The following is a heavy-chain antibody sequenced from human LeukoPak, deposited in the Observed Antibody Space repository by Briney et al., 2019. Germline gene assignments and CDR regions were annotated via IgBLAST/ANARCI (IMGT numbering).Heavy chain of an antibody. Sequence: GGSLRLSCAASGFTFSSYAMHWVRQAPGKGLEWVAVISYDGSNKYYADSVKGRFTISRDNSKNTLYLQMNSLRAEDTAVYYCARDQGSGSSISFIDYWGQGTLVTVSS. CDR3: ARDQGSGSSISFIDY. J-gene: IGHJ4*02. CDR2: ISYDGSNK. D-gene: IGHD6-6*01. CDR1: GFTFSSYA. V-gene: IGHV3-30*04.